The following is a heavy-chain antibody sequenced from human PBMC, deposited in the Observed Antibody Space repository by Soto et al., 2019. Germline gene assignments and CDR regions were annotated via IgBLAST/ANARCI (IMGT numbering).Heavy chain of an antibody. V-gene: IGHV3-9*01. CDR1: GFTFDDYA. D-gene: IGHD3-3*01. CDR3: AKVYYDFWSGYFAEYAFDL. CDR2: ISWNSGSI. Sequence: EVQLVESGGGLVQPGRSLRLSCAASGFTFDDYAMHWVRQAPGKGLEWVSGISWNSGSIGYADSVKGRFTISRDNAKNSLYLQMNSLRAEDTALYYCAKVYYDFWSGYFAEYAFDLWSQGTMVTVSS. J-gene: IGHJ3*01.